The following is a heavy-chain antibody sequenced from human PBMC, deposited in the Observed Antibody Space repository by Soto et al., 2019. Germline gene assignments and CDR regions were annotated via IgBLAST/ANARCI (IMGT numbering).Heavy chain of an antibody. CDR1: GASLSDNY. CDR3: AIGRGEFEA. J-gene: IGHJ5*02. V-gene: IGHV4-34*01. Sequence: SETLSLTCAVYGASLSDNYCNWLRQPPGKGLEWIGEITHSANTNYNPSLRSRVTISIDTSRNQLTLNLRSVSAADTAVYYCAIGRGEFEAWGQGTPVTVS. D-gene: IGHD2-21*01. CDR2: ITHSANT.